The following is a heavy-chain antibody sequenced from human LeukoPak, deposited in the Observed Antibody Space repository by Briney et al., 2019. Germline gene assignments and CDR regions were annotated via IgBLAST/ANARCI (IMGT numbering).Heavy chain of an antibody. CDR1: GFTFSSYG. D-gene: IGHD3-22*01. CDR2: ISYDGSNK. J-gene: IGHJ3*02. V-gene: IGHV3-30*03. Sequence: GGSLRLSCAASGFTFSSYGMHWVRQAPGKGLEWVAVISYDGSNKYYADSVKGRFTISRDNAKNSLYLHMNSLRAEDTAVYYCARGGSAGYNYNAFDMWGQGTMVAVSS. CDR3: ARGGSAGYNYNAFDM.